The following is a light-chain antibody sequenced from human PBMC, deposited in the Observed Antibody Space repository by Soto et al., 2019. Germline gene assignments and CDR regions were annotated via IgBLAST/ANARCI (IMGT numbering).Light chain of an antibody. CDR3: SSYSISTAYL. J-gene: IGLJ1*01. CDR1: SSDVGGYDY. V-gene: IGLV2-14*01. Sequence: QSALTQSASVSGSPGQSITISCTGTSSDVGGYDYVSWYQLHPGKAPKLMVFEVSNRPSGVSYRFSGSKSGNTASLTISGLQAEDEADYFCSSYSISTAYLFGTGTKVTV. CDR2: EVS.